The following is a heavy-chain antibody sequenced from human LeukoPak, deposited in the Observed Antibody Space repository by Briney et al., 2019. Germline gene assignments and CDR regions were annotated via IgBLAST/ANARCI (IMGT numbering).Heavy chain of an antibody. V-gene: IGHV3-30-3*01. D-gene: IGHD3-3*01. Sequence: GGSLRLSCAASGFTFSSYAMSWVRQAPGKGLEWVTLISYDGSKIYYADSVKGRFTISRDNSKNTLYLQMNSPRAEDTAVYYCVRESGWGLPHAFDFWGQGTMVTVSS. J-gene: IGHJ3*01. CDR2: ISYDGSKI. CDR1: GFTFSSYA. CDR3: VRESGWGLPHAFDF.